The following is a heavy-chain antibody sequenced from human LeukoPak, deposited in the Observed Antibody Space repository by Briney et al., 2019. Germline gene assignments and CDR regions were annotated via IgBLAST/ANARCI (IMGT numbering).Heavy chain of an antibody. J-gene: IGHJ4*02. D-gene: IGHD6-19*01. CDR2: INHSGST. CDR3: ARAAAGLGSDY. CDR1: GGSFSGYY. V-gene: IGHV4-34*01. Sequence: PSETLSLTCAVSGGSFSGYYWSWIRQPPGKGLEWIGEINHSGSTNYNPSLKSRVTISVDTSKNQFSLKLSSVTAADTAVYYCARAAAGLGSDYWGQGTLVTVSS.